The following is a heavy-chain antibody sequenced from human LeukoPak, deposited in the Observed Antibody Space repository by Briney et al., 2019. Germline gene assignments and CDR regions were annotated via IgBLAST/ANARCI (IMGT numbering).Heavy chain of an antibody. CDR3: ARGGYLDY. V-gene: IGHV3-53*01. J-gene: IGHJ4*02. Sequence: GGSLRLSCAASGFTFSSYWMSRVRQAPGKGLEWVSVIYSGGSTYYADSVKGRFTISRDNSKNTLYLQMNSLRAEDTAVYYCARGGYLDYWGQGTLVTVSS. D-gene: IGHD3-16*01. CDR1: GFTFSSYW. CDR2: IYSGGST.